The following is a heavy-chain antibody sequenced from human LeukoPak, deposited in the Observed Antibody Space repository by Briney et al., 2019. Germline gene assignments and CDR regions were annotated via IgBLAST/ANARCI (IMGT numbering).Heavy chain of an antibody. J-gene: IGHJ4*02. CDR1: GGSFSGYY. Sequence: SETLSLTCAVYGGSFSGYYWSWIRQPPGKGLEWIGSIYYSGSTYYNPSLKSRVTISVDTSKNQFSLKLSSVTAADTAVYYCARGPPGVAAAGTDFDYWGQGTLVTVSS. CDR3: ARGPPGVAAAGTDFDY. CDR2: IYYSGST. V-gene: IGHV4-34*01. D-gene: IGHD6-13*01.